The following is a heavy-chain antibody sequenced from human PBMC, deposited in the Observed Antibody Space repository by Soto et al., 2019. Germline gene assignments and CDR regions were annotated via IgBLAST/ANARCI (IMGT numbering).Heavy chain of an antibody. V-gene: IGHV3-23*01. CDR1: GFTFSRYA. D-gene: IGHD4-4*01. J-gene: IGHJ4*02. CDR3: AKAVTTHDY. CDR2: ISGSGGSA. Sequence: GGSLRLSCAASGFTFSRYAMSWVRQAPGKGLEWVSAISGSGGSAYYADSVKGRFAISRDNSKNTLYLQMNSLSAEDTAVYYCAKAVTTHDYWGQGTLVTVSS.